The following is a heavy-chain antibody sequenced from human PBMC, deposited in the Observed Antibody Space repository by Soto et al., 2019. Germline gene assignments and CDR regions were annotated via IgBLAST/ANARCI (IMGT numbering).Heavy chain of an antibody. V-gene: IGHV1-69*04. CDR3: ARDPQSCSSSWPNWFDP. CDR1: GGTFSSYT. CDR2: IIPILGIA. Sequence: SVKVSCKASGGTFSSYTISWVRQAPGQGLEWMGRIIPILGIANYAQKFQGRVTITADKSTSTAYMELSSLRSEDTAVYYCARDPQSCSSSWPNWFDPWGQGTRVTVSS. J-gene: IGHJ5*02. D-gene: IGHD6-13*01.